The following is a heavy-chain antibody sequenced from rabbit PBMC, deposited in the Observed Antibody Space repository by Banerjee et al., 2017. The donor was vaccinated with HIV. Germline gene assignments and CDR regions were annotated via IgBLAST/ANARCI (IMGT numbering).Heavy chain of an antibody. CDR2: IDTSSGNT. CDR1: GLDFNSYW. D-gene: IGHD4-1*01. V-gene: IGHV1S45*01. CDR3: ARDLAGVIGWNFNL. J-gene: IGHJ4*01. Sequence: QEQLEESGGGLVKPEGSLTLTCTASGLDFNSYWMSWVRQAPGKGLEWIACIDTSSGNTVYASWAKGRFTISKTSSTTVTLQMTSLTAADTATYFCARDLAGVIGWNFNLWGPGTLVTV.